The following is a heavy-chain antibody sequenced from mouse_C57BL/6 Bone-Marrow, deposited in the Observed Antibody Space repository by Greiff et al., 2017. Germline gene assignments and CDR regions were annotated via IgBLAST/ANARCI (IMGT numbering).Heavy chain of an antibody. CDR3: ARIADGYYAEN. D-gene: IGHD2-3*01. Sequence: ESGPGILQPSQTLSLTCSFSGFSLRTFGMGVGWIRPPSGKGLEWPAHIWWDDDKYYNPALKSRLTISKDTSKNQVFLKIAQVDTADTATYYCARIADGYYAENWGQGTLVTVSA. CDR1: GFSLRTFGMG. CDR2: IWWDDDK. J-gene: IGHJ3*01. V-gene: IGHV8-8*01.